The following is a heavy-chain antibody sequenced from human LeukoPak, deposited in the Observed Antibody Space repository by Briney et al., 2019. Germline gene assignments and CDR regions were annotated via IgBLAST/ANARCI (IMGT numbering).Heavy chain of an antibody. J-gene: IGHJ4*02. Sequence: GGSLRLSFAASGFTSSGYWMHWVRQPPGKGLVWVSRINSDGSSISYTDSVKGRFTISRDNAKNTVYLQMNSLRVEDTAVYYCVRGGPAGYSYDPFDYWGQGTLVTVSS. CDR3: VRGGPAGYSYDPFDY. CDR2: INSDGSSI. D-gene: IGHD5-18*01. V-gene: IGHV3-74*01. CDR1: GFTSSGYW.